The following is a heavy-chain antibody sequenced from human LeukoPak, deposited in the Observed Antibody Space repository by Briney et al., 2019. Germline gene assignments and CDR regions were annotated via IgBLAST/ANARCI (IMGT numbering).Heavy chain of an antibody. Sequence: ASVMVFCKASGYTFTSYGISWVRQAPGQGLEGMGWISAYNGNTNYAQKLQGRVTMTTDTSTSTAYMELRSLRSDDTAVYYCARDKRYCSGGSCYSFSLGYWGQGTLVTVSS. J-gene: IGHJ4*02. CDR2: ISAYNGNT. CDR3: ARDKRYCSGGSCYSFSLGY. V-gene: IGHV1-18*01. D-gene: IGHD2-15*01. CDR1: GYTFTSYG.